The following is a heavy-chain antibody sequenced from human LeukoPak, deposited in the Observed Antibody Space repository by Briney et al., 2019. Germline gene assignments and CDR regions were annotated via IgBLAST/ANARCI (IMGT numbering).Heavy chain of an antibody. J-gene: IGHJ4*02. V-gene: IGHV3-30-3*01. D-gene: IGHD5-24*01. CDR3: ARARFGYNRGPFDY. CDR1: GFTVSNNY. Sequence: PGGSLRLSCAASGFTVSNNYMNWVRQAPGKGLEWVAFISYDGSNKHYADSVKGRFTISRDNSKNTLYMQMNSLRPEDTAVYYCARARFGYNRGPFDYWGQGILVTVSS. CDR2: ISYDGSNK.